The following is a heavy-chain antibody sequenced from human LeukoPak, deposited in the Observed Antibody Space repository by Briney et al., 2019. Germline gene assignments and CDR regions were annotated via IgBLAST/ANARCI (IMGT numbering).Heavy chain of an antibody. Sequence: GGSLRLSCAASGFTFSSYAMHWVRQAPGKGLEWVAFISYDGSNIYYADSVKGRFTISRDNSKNTLYLQMNSLRAEDTAVYYCARDLSAPDYYDSSGYLAYWGQGTLVTVSS. CDR1: GFTFSSYA. CDR3: ARDLSAPDYYDSSGYLAY. D-gene: IGHD3-22*01. CDR2: ISYDGSNI. J-gene: IGHJ4*02. V-gene: IGHV3-30*01.